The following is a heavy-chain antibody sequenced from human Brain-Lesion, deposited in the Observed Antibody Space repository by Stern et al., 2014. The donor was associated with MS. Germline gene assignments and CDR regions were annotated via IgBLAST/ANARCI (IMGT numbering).Heavy chain of an antibody. CDR1: GGSISSGGYY. V-gene: IGHV4-61*02. CDR2: IFNSGST. CDR3: ARGRVVPGFQYYATDV. Sequence: VQLVESGPGLVKPSQTLSLSCPVSGGSISSGGYYWSWIRQPAGKGLAWIGRIFNSGSTSYNPPLKSRVTISIDTSKTQFSLRLNSMTAADTAVYYCARGRVVPGFQYYATDVWGQGTTVIVSS. J-gene: IGHJ6*02. D-gene: IGHD2-2*01.